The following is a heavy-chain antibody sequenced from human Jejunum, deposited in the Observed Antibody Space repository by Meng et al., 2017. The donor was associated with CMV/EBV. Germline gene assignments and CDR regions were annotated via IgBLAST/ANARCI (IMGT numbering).Heavy chain of an antibody. CDR3: ARAGLGISSAGINV. D-gene: IGHD6-13*01. Sequence: ASGFPFSTYAVHWVRQATGKGLEWVAVISYDGRDKRYADSVKGRYTISRDNSMNTLYLQMNSLRVEDTAVFYCARAGLGISSAGINVWGQGTLVTVSS. V-gene: IGHV3-30*04. J-gene: IGHJ4*02. CDR1: GFPFSTYA. CDR2: ISYDGRDK.